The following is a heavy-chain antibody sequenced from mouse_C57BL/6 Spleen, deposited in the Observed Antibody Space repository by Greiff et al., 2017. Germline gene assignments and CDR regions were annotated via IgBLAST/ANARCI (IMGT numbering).Heavy chain of an antibody. V-gene: IGHV2-6*03. Sequence: VKVVESGPGLVAPSQSLSITCTASGFSFTSYGVHWVRQPPGKGLEWLVAIWSDGSTTYNSALKSRLSISKDNSKSQVFLKMNSLQTDDTAMYYCAREGSSGWYFDVWGTGTTVTVSS. CDR2: IWSDGST. CDR1: GFSFTSYG. J-gene: IGHJ1*03. CDR3: AREGSSGWYFDV. D-gene: IGHD1-1*01.